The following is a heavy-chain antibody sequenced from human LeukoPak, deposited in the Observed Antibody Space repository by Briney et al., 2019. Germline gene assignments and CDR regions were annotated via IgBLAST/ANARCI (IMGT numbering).Heavy chain of an antibody. CDR1: GGSISSGDYY. J-gene: IGHJ4*02. V-gene: IGHV4-30-4*01. CDR3: AGSFTYDILTGVPFDY. CDR2: IYYSGST. Sequence: SETLSLTCTVSGGSISSGDYYWSWIRQPPGKGPEWIGYIYYSGSTYYNPSLKSRVTISVDTSKNQFSLKLSSVTAADTAVYYCAGSFTYDILTGVPFDYWGQGTLVTVSS. D-gene: IGHD3-9*01.